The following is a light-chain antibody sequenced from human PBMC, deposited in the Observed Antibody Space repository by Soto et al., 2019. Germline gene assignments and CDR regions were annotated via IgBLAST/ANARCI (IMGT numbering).Light chain of an antibody. Sequence: EIVLTQSPATLSLSPGERATLSCRASQSVSSYLAWYQQKPGQAPMLLIYDASNRATGIPARFSGSGSGTDFTLTISGLEPEDFAVYYCQQRSNWPGTFGQGTKVDIK. CDR3: QQRSNWPGT. CDR2: DAS. J-gene: IGKJ1*01. V-gene: IGKV3-11*01. CDR1: QSVSSY.